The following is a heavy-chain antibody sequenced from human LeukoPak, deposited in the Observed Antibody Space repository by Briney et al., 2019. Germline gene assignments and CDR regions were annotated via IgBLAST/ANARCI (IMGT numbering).Heavy chain of an antibody. V-gene: IGHV3-53*01. CDR3: ARDTSSSSWAPNFDY. D-gene: IGHD6-13*01. CDR2: IYSGGST. CDR1: GFTVSSNY. Sequence: PGGSLRLSCAASGFTVSSNYMSWVRQAPGKGLEWVSVIYSGGSTYYSDSVKGRFTISRDNSKNTLYLQMNSLIAEDTAVYYCARDTSSSSWAPNFDYWGQGTLVTVSS. J-gene: IGHJ4*02.